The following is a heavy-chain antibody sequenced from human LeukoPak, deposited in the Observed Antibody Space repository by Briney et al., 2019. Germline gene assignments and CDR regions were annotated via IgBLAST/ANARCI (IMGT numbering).Heavy chain of an antibody. CDR2: INWNGGST. CDR3: ARKVHCSGGSCYFPPPYDY. J-gene: IGHJ4*02. V-gene: IGHV3-20*04. Sequence: GGALRLSCAASGFTFDDYGMSWVRQAPGKGVEWVSGINWNGGSTGYADSVKGRFTISRDNAKNSLYLQMNSLRAEDTALYYCARKVHCSGGSCYFPPPYDYWGQGTLVTVSS. CDR1: GFTFDDYG. D-gene: IGHD2-15*01.